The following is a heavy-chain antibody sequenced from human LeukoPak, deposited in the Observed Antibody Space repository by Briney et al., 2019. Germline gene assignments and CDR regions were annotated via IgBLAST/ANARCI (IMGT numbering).Heavy chain of an antibody. Sequence: ASVKVSCKASGGTFSSYAINWVRQAPGQGLEWMGGIIPIFDTADYAQKFQGRVTMTRNTSISTAYMELSSLRSEDTAVYYCARDAATWHSSSSDYWGQGTLVTVSS. CDR3: ARDAATWHSSSSDY. D-gene: IGHD6-13*01. CDR1: GGTFSSYA. CDR2: IIPIFDTA. V-gene: IGHV1-69*05. J-gene: IGHJ4*02.